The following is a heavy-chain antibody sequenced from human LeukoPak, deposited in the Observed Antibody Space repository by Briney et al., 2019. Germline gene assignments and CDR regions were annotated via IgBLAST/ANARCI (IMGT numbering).Heavy chain of an antibody. CDR3: ARDYEGATRRDLFDP. J-gene: IGHJ5*02. CDR2: IGTYDGDT. D-gene: IGHD1-26*01. CDR1: GGTFSSYA. Sequence: GASVKVSCKASGGTFSSYAISWVRQAPGQGLEWMGWIGTYDGDTNFAQRVEGRVTLTIDTSTNTAYMELRSLRSDDAAMYYCARDYEGATRRDLFDPWGQGTLVTVSS. V-gene: IGHV1-18*01.